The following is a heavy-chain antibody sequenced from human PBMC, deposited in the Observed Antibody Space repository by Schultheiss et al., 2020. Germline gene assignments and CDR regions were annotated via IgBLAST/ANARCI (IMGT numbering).Heavy chain of an antibody. CDR2: IYHSGST. CDR1: GGSISSGGYY. V-gene: IGHV4-30-2*01. D-gene: IGHD3-10*01. J-gene: IGHJ5*02. CDR3: ARAPITMVRGFDP. Sequence: SETLSLTCTVSGGSISSGGYYWSWIRQPPGKGLEWIGYIYHSGSTFYNPSLKSRVTISVDTSKNQFSLKLSSVTAADTAVYYCARAPITMVRGFDPWGQGTLVTVS.